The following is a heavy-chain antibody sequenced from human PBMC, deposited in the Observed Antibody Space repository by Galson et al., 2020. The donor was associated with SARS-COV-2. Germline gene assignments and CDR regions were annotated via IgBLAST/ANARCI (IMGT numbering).Heavy chain of an antibody. CDR1: GYTVTSYG. CDR3: ARDIFYYGSGSHYYYYYGMDV. CDR2: ISAYNGHT. J-gene: IGHJ6*02. Sequence: ALVKVSCKAPGYTVTSYGTSWVRQAPGQGLEWMGWISAYNGHTNYAQKPQGRVTMTTDTPTSTAYMVLRRLRSDDTAVYYCARDIFYYGSGSHYYYYYGMDVWDQGTTVTGSS. V-gene: IGHV1-18*01. D-gene: IGHD3-10*01.